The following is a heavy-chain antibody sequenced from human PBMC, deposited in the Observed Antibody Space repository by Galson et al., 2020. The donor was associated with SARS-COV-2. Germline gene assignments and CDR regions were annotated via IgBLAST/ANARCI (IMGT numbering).Heavy chain of an antibody. CDR2: ITGSGGTT. V-gene: IGHV3-23*01. CDR1: GFTFNNYV. J-gene: IGHJ4*02. Sequence: GESLKISCAASGFTFNNYVMAWVRQAPGKGLAWLSAITGSGGTTFYADSVQGRFSISRDNSKNTLYLHMNSLRAEDTAVYHCAKRFSSNWASAFDFWGRGSLVTVSS. D-gene: IGHD7-27*01. CDR3: AKRFSSNWASAFDF.